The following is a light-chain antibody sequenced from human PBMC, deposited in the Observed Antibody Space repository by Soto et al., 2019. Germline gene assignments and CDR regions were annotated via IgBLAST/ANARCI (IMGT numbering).Light chain of an antibody. CDR2: AVF. J-gene: IGKJ5*01. CDR3: QQANSFPIT. V-gene: IGKV1-9*01. CDR1: QDISNF. Sequence: DIHLSQSPSFLSASVGYRFTITCRASQDISNFLAWFQQKPGRAPKLLIYAVFTLQSGVPSRFRGSGSGADFTLTISSLQPEDFETYYCQQANSFPITFGQGTRLEIK.